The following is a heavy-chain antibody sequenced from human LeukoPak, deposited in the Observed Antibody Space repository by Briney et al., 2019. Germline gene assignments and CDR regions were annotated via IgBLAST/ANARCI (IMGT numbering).Heavy chain of an antibody. D-gene: IGHD3-9*01. CDR2: IYYSGST. J-gene: IGHJ4*02. V-gene: IGHV4-59*08. CDR3: ARLGGDILTGYQNSGSLPIFFDY. CDR1: GGFISSYY. Sequence: SETLSLTCTVSGGFISSYYWSWIRQPPGKGLEWIGYIYYSGSTNYNPSLKSRVTISVDTSKNQFSLKLSSVTAADTAVYYCARLGGDILTGYQNSGSLPIFFDYWGQGTLVTVSS.